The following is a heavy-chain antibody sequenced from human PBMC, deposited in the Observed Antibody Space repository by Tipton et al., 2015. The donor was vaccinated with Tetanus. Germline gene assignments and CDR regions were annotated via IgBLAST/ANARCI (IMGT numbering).Heavy chain of an antibody. CDR2: IYYSGDT. J-gene: IGHJ6*02. D-gene: IGHD3-16*01. CDR1: GGSISSGGYF. V-gene: IGHV4-31*03. CDR3: ARDHGITWGGMGYYSGMDV. Sequence: LRLSCSVSGGSISSGGYFWNWIRQQPGKGPEWIGYIYYSGDTFYNPSLKSRVTISVDTSKNQFSLNLRSVTAADTAVYYCARDHGITWGGMGYYSGMDVWGQGTTVTVSS.